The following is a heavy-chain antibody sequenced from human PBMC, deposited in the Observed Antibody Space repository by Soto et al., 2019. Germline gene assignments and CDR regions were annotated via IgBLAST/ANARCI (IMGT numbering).Heavy chain of an antibody. CDR2: ISWDGDST. Sequence: GGSLGLSCAASGFTFDDYTMHWVRQAPGKGLEWVSLISWDGDSTYYADSVKGRFTISRDNSKNSLYLQMNSLRTEDTALYYCAKSYCSGGSCADYYFYYGMDVWGQGTTVTVSS. D-gene: IGHD2-15*01. V-gene: IGHV3-43*01. J-gene: IGHJ6*02. CDR1: GFTFDDYT. CDR3: AKSYCSGGSCADYYFYYGMDV.